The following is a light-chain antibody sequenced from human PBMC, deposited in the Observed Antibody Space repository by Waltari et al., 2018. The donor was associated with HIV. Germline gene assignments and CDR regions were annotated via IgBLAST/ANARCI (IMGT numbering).Light chain of an antibody. CDR2: DVS. V-gene: IGLV2-11*01. CDR1: SSDVGSYNY. CDR3: CSYAGSYTYVV. Sequence: QSALAQSASVPVPPGLSITLSSTGTSSDVGSYNYVPWYQHHPGKAPKLMIYDVSKRPSGVPDRFSGSKSGNTASLTISGLQAEDEADYYCCSYAGSYTYVVFGGGTKLTVL. J-gene: IGLJ2*01.